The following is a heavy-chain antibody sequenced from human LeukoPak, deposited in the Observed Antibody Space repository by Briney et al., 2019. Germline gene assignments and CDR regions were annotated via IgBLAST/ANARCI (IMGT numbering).Heavy chain of an antibody. CDR1: GVSFSGYY. CDR3: ARHPTRRPGNCWPNDAFDI. CDR2: ISHSGST. J-gene: IGHJ3*02. Sequence: KSSETLSLTCAVYGVSFSGYYWSWIRQPPGKGLEWIGEISHSGSTNYNPSLKSRVTISVNTSKNQFSLKLSSATAADTAVYYCARHPTRRPGNCWPNDAFDIWGQGTMVTVSS. D-gene: IGHD1-14*01. V-gene: IGHV4-34*01.